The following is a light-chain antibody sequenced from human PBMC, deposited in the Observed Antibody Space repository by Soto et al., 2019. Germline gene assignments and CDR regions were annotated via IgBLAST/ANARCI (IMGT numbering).Light chain of an antibody. V-gene: IGKV3-11*01. CDR2: DAS. Sequence: EIVMTQSPATLSVSPGERAALSCRASQSVSSYLAWYQQKPGQAPRLLIYDASNRATGIPARFSGSGSGTDFTLTISSLEPEDFAVYDCQQRSNWPLTFGGGTKVDIK. CDR1: QSVSSY. CDR3: QQRSNWPLT. J-gene: IGKJ4*01.